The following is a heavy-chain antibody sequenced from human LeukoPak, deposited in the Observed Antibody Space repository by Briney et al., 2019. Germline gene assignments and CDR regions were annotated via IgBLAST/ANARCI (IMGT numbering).Heavy chain of an antibody. CDR2: INHSGST. V-gene: IGHV4-34*01. CDR3: AVAVAGDWFDP. D-gene: IGHD6-19*01. Sequence: SETLSLTCALYGGSFSGYYWSWIRQPPGTGLEWIREINHSGSTNYNPSLKSRVTISVDTSKNQFSLKLSSGTAADTAVYYCAVAVAGDWFDPWAQGTLVTVSS. J-gene: IGHJ5*02. CDR1: GGSFSGYY.